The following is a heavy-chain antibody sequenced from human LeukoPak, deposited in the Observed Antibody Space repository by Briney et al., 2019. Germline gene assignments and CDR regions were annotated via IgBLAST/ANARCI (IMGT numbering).Heavy chain of an antibody. J-gene: IGHJ4*02. CDR3: VKGDWSSSRGDH. Sequence: GGSLRLSCSASGFTFSSYAIHWVRQAPGKGLEYVSVISTNGEYTYYADSVKGRSTISRDNSKNTLYLQMSSLRPEDTAVYYCVKGDWSSSRGDHWGQGTLVTVSS. CDR2: ISTNGEYT. V-gene: IGHV3-64D*06. CDR1: GFTFSSYA. D-gene: IGHD2-2*01.